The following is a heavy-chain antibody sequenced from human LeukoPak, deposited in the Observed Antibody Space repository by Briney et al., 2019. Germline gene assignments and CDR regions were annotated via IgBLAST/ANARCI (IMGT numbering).Heavy chain of an antibody. J-gene: IGHJ4*02. Sequence: GASVKVSCKASGYTFSGYHLHWVRQAPGQGLEWMGWINPNSGGTYYLQRFQGRATLTRDTSISTAYMELTRLTSDDTAVYFCARKSTGYDFDYWGQGALVTVSS. CDR2: INPNSGGT. D-gene: IGHD5-12*01. CDR1: GYTFSGYH. V-gene: IGHV1-2*02. CDR3: ARKSTGYDFDY.